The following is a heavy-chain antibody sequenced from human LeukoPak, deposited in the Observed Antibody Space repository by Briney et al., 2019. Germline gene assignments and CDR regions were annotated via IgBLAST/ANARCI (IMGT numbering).Heavy chain of an antibody. Sequence: PGGSLRLSCAASGSTFSSYSMNWVRPAPGKGLEWVSSISSSSSYIYYADSVKGRFTISRDNAKNSLYLQMNSLRAEDTAVYYCASDVVVPAAIDDDAFDIWGQGTMVTVSS. V-gene: IGHV3-21*01. CDR1: GSTFSSYS. D-gene: IGHD2-2*02. CDR2: ISSSSSYI. CDR3: ASDVVVPAAIDDDAFDI. J-gene: IGHJ3*02.